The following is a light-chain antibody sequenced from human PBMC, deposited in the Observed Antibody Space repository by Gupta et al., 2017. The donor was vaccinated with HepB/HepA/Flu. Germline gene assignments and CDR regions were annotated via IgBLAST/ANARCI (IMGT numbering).Light chain of an antibody. J-gene: IGKJ2*04. CDR2: LGS. CDR3: MQSLRPPLCR. V-gene: IGKV2-28*01. CDR1: QSVLHSNGKNY. Sequence: IVMTQSPLSLPVTPGASASISCRSSQSVLHSNGKNYVDWYVQKPGQSPQVLIYLGSNRASGVPDRFSGSGSGTDFILKINRVEAEDVGIYYCMQSLRPPLCRFGQGTKLEIK.